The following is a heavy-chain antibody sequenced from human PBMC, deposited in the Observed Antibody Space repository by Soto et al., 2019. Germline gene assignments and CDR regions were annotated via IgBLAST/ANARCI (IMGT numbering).Heavy chain of an antibody. CDR2: IYWDDDK. D-gene: IGHD3-3*01. V-gene: IGHV2-5*02. J-gene: IGHJ4*02. CDR3: AHRVLRTVFGLVTTTAIYFDF. Sequence: QITLNEAGPTQVKPRQTLTLTCTFSGFSLTTSGVGVGWIRQSPGKAPEWLALIYWDDDKGYSPSLKSRLTTTKDTSENEVVLTMADLDPADTATYYCAHRVLRTVFGLVTTTAIYFDFWGQGTPVAVSS. CDR1: GFSLTTSGVG.